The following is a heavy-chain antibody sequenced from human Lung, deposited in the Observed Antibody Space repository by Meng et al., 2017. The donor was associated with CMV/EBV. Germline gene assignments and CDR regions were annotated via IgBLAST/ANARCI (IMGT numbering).Heavy chain of an antibody. V-gene: IGHV3-15*01. CDR3: TTDTSGGYSYDI. CDR1: GFTFSDAW. Sequence: GGSLRLSCAASGFTFSDAWMTWVRQPPGKGLEWLGRIKSDTDGGTTDYAAPLKGRFTISRDDSKNTLFLQMNSLKTEDTAMYYCTTDTSGGYSYDIWGQGTVVTVSS. D-gene: IGHD3-10*01. J-gene: IGHJ3*02. CDR2: IKSDTDGGTT.